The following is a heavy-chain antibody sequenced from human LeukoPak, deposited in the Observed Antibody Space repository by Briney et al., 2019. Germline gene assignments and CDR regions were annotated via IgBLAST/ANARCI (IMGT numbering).Heavy chain of an antibody. J-gene: IGHJ4*02. CDR2: ISYDGSNK. CDR1: GFTFSSYA. D-gene: IGHD3-22*01. Sequence: PGGSLRLSCAASGFTFSSYAMHWVRQAPGKGLEWVAVISYDGSNKYYADSVKGRFTISRDNSKNTLYLRMNSLRAEDTAVYYCAREQNYYDSSGYRTFGFWGQGTLVTVSS. V-gene: IGHV3-30*04. CDR3: AREQNYYDSSGYRTFGF.